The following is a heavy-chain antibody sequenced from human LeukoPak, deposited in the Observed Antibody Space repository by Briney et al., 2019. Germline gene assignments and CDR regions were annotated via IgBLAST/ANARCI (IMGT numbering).Heavy chain of an antibody. CDR1: GFTFSNYG. V-gene: IGHV3-30*03. D-gene: IGHD2-21*02. CDR2: ISYDGGSK. Sequence: GKSLRLSCAASGFTFSNYGIHWVRQAPGKGLEWVAVISYDGGSKYYADSVKGRFTISRDSSKNTLFLQMNSLRAEDTAVYYCARADNRIVAVTADTFDYWGQGTLVTVSS. J-gene: IGHJ4*02. CDR3: ARADNRIVAVTADTFDY.